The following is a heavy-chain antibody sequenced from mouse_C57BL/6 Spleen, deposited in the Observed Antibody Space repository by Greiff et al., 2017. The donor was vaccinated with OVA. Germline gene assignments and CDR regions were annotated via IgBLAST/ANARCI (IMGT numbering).Heavy chain of an antibody. V-gene: IGHV1-81*01. D-gene: IGHD1-1*01. Sequence: QVHVKQSGAELARPGASVKLSCKASGYTFTSYGISWVKQRTGQGLEWIGEIYPRSGNTYYNEKFKGKATLTADKSSSTAYMELRSLTSEDSAVYFCARKEGTVVAHFDYWGQGTTLTVSS. CDR2: IYPRSGNT. CDR3: ARKEGTVVAHFDY. J-gene: IGHJ2*01. CDR1: GYTFTSYG.